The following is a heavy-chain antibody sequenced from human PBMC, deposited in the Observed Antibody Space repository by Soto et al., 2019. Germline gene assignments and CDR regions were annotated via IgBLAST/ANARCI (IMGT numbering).Heavy chain of an antibody. D-gene: IGHD6-19*01. V-gene: IGHV3-21*01. Sequence: PGGSLRLSCAASGFTFSSYSMNWVRQAPGKGLEWVSSISSSSYIYYADSVKGRFTISRDNAKNSLYLQMNSLRAEDTAVYYCARVTVAGFYFDYWGQGTLVTVSS. J-gene: IGHJ4*02. CDR1: GFTFSSYS. CDR2: ISSSSYI. CDR3: ARVTVAGFYFDY.